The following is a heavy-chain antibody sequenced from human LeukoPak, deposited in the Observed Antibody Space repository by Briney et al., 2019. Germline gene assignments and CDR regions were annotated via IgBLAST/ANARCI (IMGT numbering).Heavy chain of an antibody. D-gene: IGHD4-17*01. CDR2: VYHSGRT. J-gene: IGHJ4*02. CDR1: GGSISSGGYS. V-gene: IGHV4-30-2*01. CDR3: ARALDYGDLTFDY. Sequence: SSQTLSLTCAVSGGSISSGGYSWSWIRQPPGKGLEWIAYVYHSGRTYYNPSLKSRVTISVDRSKNQFSLKLSSVTAADTAVYYRARALDYGDLTFDYWGQGTLVTVSS.